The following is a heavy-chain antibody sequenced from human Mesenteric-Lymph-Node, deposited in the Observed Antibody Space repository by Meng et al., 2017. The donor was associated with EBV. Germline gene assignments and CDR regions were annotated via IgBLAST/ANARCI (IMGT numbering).Heavy chain of an antibody. CDR1: GGAISSDL. J-gene: IGHJ4*02. CDR3: ARRLHYYGCLGS. Sequence: LRRQGSGPGRGKPSETLSLTCSISGGAISSDLWGWIRQPPGKGLEWIGDSGRSNYNPSLKSRVTISVDTSKNQFSLKLSSVTAADTAVYYCARRLHYYGCLGSWSQGTLVTVSS. CDR2: SGRS. V-gene: IGHV4-39*01. D-gene: IGHD3-10*01.